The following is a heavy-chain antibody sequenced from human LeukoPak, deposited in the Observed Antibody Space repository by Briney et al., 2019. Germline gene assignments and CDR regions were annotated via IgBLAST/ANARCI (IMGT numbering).Heavy chain of an antibody. CDR1: GFTFGDYG. CDR3: ARGGPGYCLDY. Sequence: PGGSLRLSCAASGFTFGDYGMHWVRQAPGKGLEWLTLLTYDGTNEYYADSVKGRFAISRDNSKNTLFLQMNSLRPEDTAVYYCARGGPGYCLDYWGQGTLVTVSP. CDR2: LTYDGTNE. V-gene: IGHV3-30*03. J-gene: IGHJ4*02.